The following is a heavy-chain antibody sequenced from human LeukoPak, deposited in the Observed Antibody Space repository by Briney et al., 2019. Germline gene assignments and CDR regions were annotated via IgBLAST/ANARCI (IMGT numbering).Heavy chain of an antibody. J-gene: IGHJ2*01. Sequence: GGSLRLSCAASGFTFSDYYMSWVRQAPGKGLEWISYISSPATVFYAGSVKGRFTISRDNVLNSLSLGMTSLRAEDTAVYYCARVSKSICFDLWGRGTLVTVSS. CDR3: ARVSKSICFDL. V-gene: IGHV3-69-1*01. CDR1: GFTFSDYY. CDR2: ISSPATV. D-gene: IGHD2-21*01.